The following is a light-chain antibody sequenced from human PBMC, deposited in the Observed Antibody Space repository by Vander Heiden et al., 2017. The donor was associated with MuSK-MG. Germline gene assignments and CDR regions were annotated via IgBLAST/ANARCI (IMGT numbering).Light chain of an antibody. Sequence: EIVMTQSPATLSVSPRDTATLSCRASQSVSSNLAWYQQKPGQAPRLLIYGASTRATGIPARFSGSGSGTEFTLTISSRQSEDFAVYYCQQYNNWPPVTFGQGTKLEIK. CDR2: GAS. J-gene: IGKJ2*01. CDR3: QQYNNWPPVT. V-gene: IGKV3-15*01. CDR1: QSVSSN.